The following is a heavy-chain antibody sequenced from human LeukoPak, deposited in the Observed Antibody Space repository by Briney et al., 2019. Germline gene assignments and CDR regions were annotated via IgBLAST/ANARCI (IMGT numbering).Heavy chain of an antibody. CDR3: ARERGTYEIDS. V-gene: IGHV6-1*01. CDR1: GDSVSSNSVA. Sequence: SQTLSLTCAISGDSVSSNSVAWNWIGQSPSRGLEWLGRTYYRFKWYNDYALSVKSRITINPDTSKNQFSLQLNSVTPEDTAVYYCARERGTYEIDSWGQGTPVTVSS. CDR2: TYYRFKWYN. J-gene: IGHJ5*01. D-gene: IGHD1-26*01.